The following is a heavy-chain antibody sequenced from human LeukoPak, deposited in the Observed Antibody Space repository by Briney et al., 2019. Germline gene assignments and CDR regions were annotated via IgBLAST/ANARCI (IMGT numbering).Heavy chain of an antibody. CDR2: ISGSGGST. CDR1: GFTFSSYA. Sequence: GGSLRLSCAASGFTFSSYAMSWVRQAPGKGLEWVSAISGSGGSTYYADSVKGRFTISRDNSKNTLYLQMNSLRAEDMALYYCAKEDYLGHYMDVWGKGTTVTVSS. CDR3: AKEDYLGHYMDV. D-gene: IGHD7-27*01. J-gene: IGHJ6*03. V-gene: IGHV3-23*01.